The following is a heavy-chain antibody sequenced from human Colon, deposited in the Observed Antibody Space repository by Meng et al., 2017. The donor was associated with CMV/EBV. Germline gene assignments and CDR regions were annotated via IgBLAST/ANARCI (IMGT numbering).Heavy chain of an antibody. CDR2: INPITGGT. J-gene: IGHJ4*02. CDR1: GYTFTGYF. V-gene: IGHV1-2*02. Sequence: QVGLGQLGAEVKKPGASVKVSCKASGYTFTGYFMYWVRQAPGQGLEWLGVINPITGGTNYAQKFQGRVTMTRDTSMNTAYMELSRLRSDDTAVYYCASLSGGDFDYWGQGTLVTVSS. D-gene: IGHD1-26*01. CDR3: ASLSGGDFDY.